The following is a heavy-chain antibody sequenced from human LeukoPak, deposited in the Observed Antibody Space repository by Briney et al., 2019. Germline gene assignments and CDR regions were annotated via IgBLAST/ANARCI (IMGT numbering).Heavy chain of an antibody. D-gene: IGHD3-10*01. V-gene: IGHV5-51*01. CDR1: GYSFTSYW. J-gene: IGHJ3*02. CDR2: IYPGDSDT. CDR3: ATNTMFRGIHAFDI. Sequence: GESLKISCKGSGYSFTSYWIGWVRQLPGKGLEWMGIIYPGDSDTRYSPSFQGQVTISADKSISTSYLQWSSLKASDSAMYYCATNTMFRGIHAFDIWGQGTMVTVSS.